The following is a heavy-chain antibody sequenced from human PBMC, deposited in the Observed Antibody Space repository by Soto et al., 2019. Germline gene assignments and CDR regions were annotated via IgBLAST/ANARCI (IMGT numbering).Heavy chain of an antibody. Sequence: SETLSLTCSVSGGSISSVGHYWTWIRQQPGKGLEWIGYIYYSGSTDYNPSLKSRVTISVDRSKNQFSLNLSSVTAADTAIYYCARESGGYDSSTRYGLDVWGQGTQVTVSS. CDR2: IYYSGST. D-gene: IGHD6-25*01. V-gene: IGHV4-31*03. CDR1: GGSISSVGHY. J-gene: IGHJ6*02. CDR3: ARESGGYDSSTRYGLDV.